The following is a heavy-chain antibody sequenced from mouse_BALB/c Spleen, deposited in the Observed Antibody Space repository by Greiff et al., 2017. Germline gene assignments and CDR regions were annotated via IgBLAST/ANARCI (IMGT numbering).Heavy chain of an antibody. V-gene: IGHV1-61*01. CDR3: ARKGDYDYDGGYFDV. CDR2: IHPSDSET. CDR1: GYSFTSYW. J-gene: IGHJ1*01. Sequence: QVQLKQSGAELVRPGASVKLSCKASGYSFTSYWMNWVKQRPGQGLEWIGMIHPSDSETRLNQKFKDKATLTVDKSSSTAYMQLSSPTSEDSAVYYCARKGDYDYDGGYFDVWGAGTTVTVSS. D-gene: IGHD2-4*01.